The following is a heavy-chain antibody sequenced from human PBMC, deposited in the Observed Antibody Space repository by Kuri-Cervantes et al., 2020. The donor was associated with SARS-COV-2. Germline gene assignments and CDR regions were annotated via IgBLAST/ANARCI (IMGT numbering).Heavy chain of an antibody. J-gene: IGHJ4*02. Sequence: GGSLRLSCAASGFTFSSYAMSWVRQAPGKGLEWVSVIYSGGSSTYYADSVKGRFTISRDNSKNTLYLQMNSLRAEDTAAYYCAKDNTNWGQGTLVTVSS. V-gene: IGHV3-23*03. CDR2: IYSGGSST. CDR1: GFTFSSYA. CDR3: AKDNTN.